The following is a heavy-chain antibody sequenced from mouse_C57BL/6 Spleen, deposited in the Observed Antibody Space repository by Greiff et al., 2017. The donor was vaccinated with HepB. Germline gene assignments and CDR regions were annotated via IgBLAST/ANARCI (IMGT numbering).Heavy chain of an antibody. Sequence: VQLQQPGAELVKPGASVKLSCKASGYTFTSYWMHWVKQRPGRGLEWIGRIDPNSGGTKYNEKFKSKATLTVDKPSSTAYMKLSSLTSEDSAVYCCARHSNYYGSGYDVWGTGTTVTVSS. CDR1: GYTFTSYW. CDR3: ARHSNYYGSGYDV. V-gene: IGHV1-72*01. D-gene: IGHD1-1*01. J-gene: IGHJ1*03. CDR2: IDPNSGGT.